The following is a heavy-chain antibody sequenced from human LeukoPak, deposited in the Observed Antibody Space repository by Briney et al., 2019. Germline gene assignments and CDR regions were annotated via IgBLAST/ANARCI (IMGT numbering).Heavy chain of an antibody. D-gene: IGHD6-13*01. V-gene: IGHV4-39*07. Sequence: SETLSLTCTVSGGSISSSSYYWGWIRQPPGKGLEWIGSIYYSGSTYYSPSLKSRVTISVDTSKNQFSLKLSSVTAADTAVYYCARRSSWYVPFDYWGQGTLVTVSS. CDR2: IYYSGST. J-gene: IGHJ4*02. CDR1: GGSISSSSYY. CDR3: ARRSSWYVPFDY.